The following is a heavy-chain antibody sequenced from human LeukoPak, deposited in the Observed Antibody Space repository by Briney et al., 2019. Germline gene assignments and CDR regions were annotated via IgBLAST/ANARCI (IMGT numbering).Heavy chain of an antibody. CDR3: ARAIVATINFDY. J-gene: IGHJ4*02. V-gene: IGHV3-21*01. CDR2: ISRSSTYI. CDR1: GFTFSIYS. D-gene: IGHD5-12*01. Sequence: PGGSLRLSCAASGFTFSIYSMSWVRQAPGKGLEWVSSISRSSTYIDYADSLKGRFTISRDNAKNSLYLQMNSLRAEDTAVYYCARAIVATINFDYGGQGPLVTVSS.